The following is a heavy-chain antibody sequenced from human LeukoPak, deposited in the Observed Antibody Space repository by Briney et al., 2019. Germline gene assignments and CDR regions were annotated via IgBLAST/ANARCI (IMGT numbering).Heavy chain of an antibody. D-gene: IGHD3-10*01. CDR1: GFSFTSYW. Sequence: GESLKISCKASGFSFTSYWIGWVRQMPGKGLEWMGIVYPGDSDTRYRPSFQGQVTISADKSISTAYLQWSSLKASDTAIYYCARRLYYYNSGTNYYFDFWGQGTLVTVSS. CDR3: ARRLYYYNSGTNYYFDF. J-gene: IGHJ4*02. CDR2: VYPGDSDT. V-gene: IGHV5-51*01.